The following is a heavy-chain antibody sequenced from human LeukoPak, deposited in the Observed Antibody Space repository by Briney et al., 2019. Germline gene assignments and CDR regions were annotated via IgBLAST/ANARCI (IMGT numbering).Heavy chain of an antibody. CDR3: ARVSPYSSSVGGYYYYYMDV. D-gene: IGHD6-6*01. V-gene: IGHV1-8*01. Sequence: GASVKVSCKASGYTFTSYDINWVRQATGQGLEWMGWMNPNSGNTGYAQKFQGRVTMTRNTSISTAYMELSSLRSEDTAVYYCARVSPYSSSVGGYYYYYMDVWGKGTTVTVSS. CDR2: MNPNSGNT. CDR1: GYTFTSYD. J-gene: IGHJ6*03.